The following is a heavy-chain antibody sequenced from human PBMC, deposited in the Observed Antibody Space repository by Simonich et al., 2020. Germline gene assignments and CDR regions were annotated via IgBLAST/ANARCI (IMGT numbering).Heavy chain of an antibody. Sequence: QVQLVQSGAEVKKPGASVKVSCKASGYTFTVYYMHWVRQAPEQGLERMGWINPNSGATNYEQKFQGRVTMTRDTSISTAYMELSRLRSDDTAVYYCASSKMGYNWNDFDYWGQGTLVTVSS. V-gene: IGHV1-2*02. D-gene: IGHD1-1*01. J-gene: IGHJ4*02. CDR2: INPNSGAT. CDR3: ASSKMGYNWNDFDY. CDR1: GYTFTVYY.